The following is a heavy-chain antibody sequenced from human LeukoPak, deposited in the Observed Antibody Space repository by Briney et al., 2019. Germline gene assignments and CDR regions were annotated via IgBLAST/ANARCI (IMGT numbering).Heavy chain of an antibody. Sequence: SETLSPTCAVYGGSFSGYYWSWIRQPPGKGLEWIGEINHSGSTNYNPSLKSRVTISVDTSKNQFSLKLSSVTAADTAVYYCARVGVVAATHAIDYWGQGTLVTVSS. V-gene: IGHV4-34*01. CDR1: GGSFSGYY. CDR3: ARVGVVAATHAIDY. CDR2: INHSGST. D-gene: IGHD2-15*01. J-gene: IGHJ4*02.